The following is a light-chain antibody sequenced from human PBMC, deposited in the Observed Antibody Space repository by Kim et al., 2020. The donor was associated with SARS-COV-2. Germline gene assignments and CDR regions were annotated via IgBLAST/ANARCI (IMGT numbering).Light chain of an antibody. J-gene: IGLJ2*01. V-gene: IGLV1-44*01. CDR3: GAWDASLTGVV. CDR2: NND. Sequence: GQRVVISCSGSRSDIGDNPFICYQQLPGTAPPLLIRNNDQRPSRGPYRFSASKSGSSASLAISGLQSEDEADYYCGAWDASLTGVVIGRGTKLTVL. CDR1: RSDIGDNP.